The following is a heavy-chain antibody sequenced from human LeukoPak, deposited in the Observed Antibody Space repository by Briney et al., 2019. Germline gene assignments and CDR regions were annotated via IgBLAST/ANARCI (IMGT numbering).Heavy chain of an antibody. D-gene: IGHD3-22*01. CDR3: ARSPVSSGSYFDY. CDR2: ISSSSSDI. J-gene: IGHJ4*02. Sequence: PGGSLRLSRAPYGSTFTIHSMNSVRQAPGKGLEWVSSISSSSSDIYYADSVKGRFTISRDNAKNSLYLQMNSLRAEDTAVYYCARSPVSSGSYFDYWGQGTLVTVSS. V-gene: IGHV3-21*01. CDR1: GSTFTIHS.